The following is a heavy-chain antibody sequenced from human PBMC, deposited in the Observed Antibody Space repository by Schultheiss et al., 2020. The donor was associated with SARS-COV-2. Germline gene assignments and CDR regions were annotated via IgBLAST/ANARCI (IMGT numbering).Heavy chain of an antibody. D-gene: IGHD3-16*02. Sequence: GGSLRLSCAASGFTFSSYWMSWVRQAPGKGLEWVSSISSNSVYIYYADSVRGRFSVTRDNAKNSLYLQMNSLRAEDTAVYYCARDLRVWGSYRYTGVGVDYWGQGTLVTVSS. V-gene: IGHV3-21*04. CDR3: ARDLRVWGSYRYTGVGVDY. J-gene: IGHJ4*02. CDR1: GFTFSSYW. CDR2: ISSNSVYI.